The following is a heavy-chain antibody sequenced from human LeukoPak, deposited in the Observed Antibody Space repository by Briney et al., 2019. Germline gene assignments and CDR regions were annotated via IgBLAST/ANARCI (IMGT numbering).Heavy chain of an antibody. V-gene: IGHV3-21*01. CDR3: ASNAGDY. CDR1: GFTFSSYS. D-gene: IGHD2-2*01. CDR2: ISSSSSYI. Sequence: GGSLRLSCAASGFTFSSYSMNWVRQAPGKGLEWVSSISSSSSYIYYAGSVKGRFTISRDNAKNSLYLQMNSLRAEDTAVYYCASNAGDYWGQGTLVTVSS. J-gene: IGHJ4*02.